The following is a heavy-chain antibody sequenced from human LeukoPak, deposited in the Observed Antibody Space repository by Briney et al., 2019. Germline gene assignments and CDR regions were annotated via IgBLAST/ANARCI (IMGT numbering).Heavy chain of an antibody. CDR2: INPNSGGT. D-gene: IGHD7-27*01. V-gene: IGHV1-2*02. Sequence: ASVKVSCKASGYTFTGYYMHWVRQAPGQGLEWMGWINPNSGGTNYAQKFQGRVTMTRDTSISTAYMELSRLRSDDTALYYCAREVTGDPYYYYGMDVWGQGTTVTVSS. CDR3: AREVTGDPYYYYGMDV. CDR1: GYTFTGYY. J-gene: IGHJ6*02.